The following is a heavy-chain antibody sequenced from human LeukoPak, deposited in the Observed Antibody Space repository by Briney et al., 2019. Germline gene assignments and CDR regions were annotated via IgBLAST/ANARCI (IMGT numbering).Heavy chain of an antibody. Sequence: GGTLRLSCAASGFNFRSYGMTWVRQAPGKGVEGVSTISGSGGSTYYAHFLKGRFTISRENYKNTVDLQMNSLRDEDTAIYYCAKSDDSSGYWGGYFDYWGQGTLVTVSS. CDR1: GFNFRSYG. CDR3: AKSDDSSGYWGGYFDY. D-gene: IGHD3-22*01. CDR2: ISGSGGST. J-gene: IGHJ4*02. V-gene: IGHV3-23*01.